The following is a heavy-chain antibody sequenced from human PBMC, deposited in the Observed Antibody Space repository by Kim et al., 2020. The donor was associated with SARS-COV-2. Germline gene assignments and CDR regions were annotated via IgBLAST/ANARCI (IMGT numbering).Heavy chain of an antibody. CDR3: ARGGITMIVVVSAFDI. Sequence: SETLSLTCTVSGGSISSGGYYWSWIRQHPGKGLEWIGYIYYSGSTYYNPSLKSRVTISVDTSKNQFSLKLSSVTAADTAVYYCARGGITMIVVVSAFDIWGQGTMVTVSS. CDR2: IYYSGST. CDR1: GGSISSGGYY. V-gene: IGHV4-31*03. D-gene: IGHD3-22*01. J-gene: IGHJ3*02.